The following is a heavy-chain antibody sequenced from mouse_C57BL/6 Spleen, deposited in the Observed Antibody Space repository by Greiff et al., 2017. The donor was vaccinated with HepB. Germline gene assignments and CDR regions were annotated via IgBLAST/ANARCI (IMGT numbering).Heavy chain of an antibody. Sequence: VKLMESGPGLVQPSQSLSITCTVSGFSLTSYGVHWVRQSPGKDLEWLGVIWSGGSTDYNAAFISRLSISKDNSKSQVFFKMNSLQADDTAIYYCARTGSSSYWYFDVWGTGTTVTVSS. CDR1: GFSLTSYG. CDR3: ARTGSSSYWYFDV. V-gene: IGHV2-2*01. D-gene: IGHD1-1*01. J-gene: IGHJ1*03. CDR2: IWSGGST.